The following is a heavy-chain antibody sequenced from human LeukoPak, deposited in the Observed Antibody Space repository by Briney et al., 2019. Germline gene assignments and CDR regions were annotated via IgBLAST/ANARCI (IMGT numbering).Heavy chain of an antibody. D-gene: IGHD5-18*01. V-gene: IGHV3-64D*06. CDR1: GFTFSSYA. Sequence: GGSLTLSCSASGFTFSSYAMHWVRQAPGKGLEYVSAISSNGGSTYYADSVKGRSTISRDNSKNTLYLQMSSLRAEDTAVYYCVGTAMVKGFFDYWGQGTLVTVSS. CDR3: VGTAMVKGFFDY. CDR2: ISSNGGST. J-gene: IGHJ4*02.